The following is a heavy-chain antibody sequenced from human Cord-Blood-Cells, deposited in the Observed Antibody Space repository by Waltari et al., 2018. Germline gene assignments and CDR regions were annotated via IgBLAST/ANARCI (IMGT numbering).Heavy chain of an antibody. Sequence: QVQLVQSGAEVKKPGASVKVSCKASGYTFTSYDINWVRQATGHGRQWMGWRNNNSDNTDYEQKFQGRCNITRNTFVSTAYMELSSLRSEDTAVYYCASAPWDLWRGYYYYYYSMEVWGKGTTVTVSS. D-gene: IGHD3-3*01. V-gene: IGHV1-8*03. CDR2: RNNNSDNT. CDR3: ASAPWDLWRGYYYYYYSMEV. CDR1: GYTFTSYD. J-gene: IGHJ6*03.